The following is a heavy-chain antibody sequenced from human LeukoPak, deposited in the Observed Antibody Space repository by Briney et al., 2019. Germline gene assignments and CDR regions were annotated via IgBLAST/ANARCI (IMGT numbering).Heavy chain of an antibody. CDR2: MSSDGSND. D-gene: IGHD2-8*01. CDR3: AREKYCTPTDCLHGRFYFNS. J-gene: IGHJ4*02. V-gene: IGHV3-30*04. Sequence: PGGSLRLSCAASGFTFSSYAMSWVRQAPGKGLEWVAVMSSDGSNDNYANSVKGRFTISRDNSKNALYLQMNTLRVEDTAVYYCAREKYCTPTDCLHGRFYFNSWGQGTPVTVSS. CDR1: GFTFSSYA.